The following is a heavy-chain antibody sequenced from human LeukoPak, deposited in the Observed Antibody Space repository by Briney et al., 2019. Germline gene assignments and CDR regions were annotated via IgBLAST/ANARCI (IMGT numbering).Heavy chain of an antibody. CDR3: ASGKYYYVY. D-gene: IGHD3-10*02. CDR1: GGSFSGYY. V-gene: IGHV4-34*01. Sequence: PSETLSLTCAVYGGSFSGYYWSWIRQPPGKGLEWIGEINHSGSTNYNPSLKSRVTISVDMSKNQFSLKLSSATAADTAVYYCASGKYYYVYWGQGTLVTVSS. J-gene: IGHJ4*02. CDR2: INHSGST.